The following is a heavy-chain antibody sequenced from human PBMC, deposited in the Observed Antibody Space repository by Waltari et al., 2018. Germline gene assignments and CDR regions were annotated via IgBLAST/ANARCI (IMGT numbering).Heavy chain of an antibody. Sequence: QVQLQESGPGLVKPSETLSLTCTVSGGSISSYYWSWIRQPPGKGLEWIGYIYYSGSTNYNPALTSAVTISVDTSQNLCSLKLSSVTAADTAVYYCAGTYYYDSSGSPGAFDIWGQGTMVTVSS. V-gene: IGHV4-59*12. J-gene: IGHJ3*02. CDR2: IYYSGST. CDR3: AGTYYYDSSGSPGAFDI. CDR1: GGSISSYY. D-gene: IGHD3-22*01.